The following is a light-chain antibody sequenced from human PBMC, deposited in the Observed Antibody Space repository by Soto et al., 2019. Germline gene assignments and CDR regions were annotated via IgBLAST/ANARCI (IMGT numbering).Light chain of an antibody. CDR1: QDISSW. CDR3: QHYKSYPLT. Sequence: DIQMTQSPSSLSASVGDRVTITCRASQDISSWLAWYQQKPEKAPKSLIYAASNLQSGVPSRFSGSRSGTEFTLTISSLQPEDFATYYCQHYKSYPLTFGGGTKVEIK. V-gene: IGKV1D-16*01. CDR2: AAS. J-gene: IGKJ4*01.